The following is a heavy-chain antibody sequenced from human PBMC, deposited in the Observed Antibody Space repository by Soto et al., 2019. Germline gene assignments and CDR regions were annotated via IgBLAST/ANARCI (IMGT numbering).Heavy chain of an antibody. CDR2: MNPNSGNT. Sequence: QVQLVQSGAEVKKPGASVKVSCKASGYTFTSYDINWVRQATGQGLEWMGWMNPNSGNTGYEQKFQGRVTMTRSTSIRTAYMELSSLGSEDMSVYYCAREKSGYYDYWGQGPLVTVS. V-gene: IGHV1-8*01. D-gene: IGHD3-3*01. CDR1: GYTFTSYD. CDR3: AREKSGYYDY. J-gene: IGHJ4*02.